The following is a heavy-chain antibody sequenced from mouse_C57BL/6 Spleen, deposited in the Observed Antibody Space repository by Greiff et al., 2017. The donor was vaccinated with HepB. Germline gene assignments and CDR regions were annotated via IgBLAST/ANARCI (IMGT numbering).Heavy chain of an antibody. D-gene: IGHD1-1*01. CDR1: GYSITSGYY. V-gene: IGHV3-6*01. CDR3: ASNYYYGSSWDFDV. CDR2: ISYDGSN. J-gene: IGHJ1*03. Sequence: EVQLVESGPGLVKPSQSLSLTCSVTGYSITSGYYWNWIRQFPGNKLEWMGYISYDGSNNYNPSLKNRISITRDTSKNQFFLKLNSVTTEDTATYYCASNYYYGSSWDFDVWGTGTTVTVSS.